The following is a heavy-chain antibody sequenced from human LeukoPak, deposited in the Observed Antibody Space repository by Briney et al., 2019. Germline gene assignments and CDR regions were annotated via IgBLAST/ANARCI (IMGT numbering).Heavy chain of an antibody. CDR1: GGSISSYY. CDR3: ARGRTFDN. Sequence: SETLSLTCTVSGGSISSYYWSWIRQPPGKGLEWIGSIYDRGSTKYNPSLKSRVTISVDTSKNQFSLRLSSVTAADTAVYYCARGRTFDNWGQGTLVTVSS. J-gene: IGHJ4*02. V-gene: IGHV4-59*01. CDR2: IYDRGST.